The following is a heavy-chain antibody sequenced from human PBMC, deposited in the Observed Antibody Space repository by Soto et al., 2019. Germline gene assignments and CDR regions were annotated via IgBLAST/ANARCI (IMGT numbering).Heavy chain of an antibody. J-gene: IGHJ5*02. CDR3: ARDNGVLNNWFDP. V-gene: IGHV3-30-3*01. CDR1: GFTFSSYA. CDR2: ISYDGSNK. D-gene: IGHD3-10*01. Sequence: QVQLVESGGGVVQPGRSLRLSCAASGFTFSSYAMHWVRQAPGKGLEWVAVISYDGSNKYYADSVKGRFTISRDNYKNTVYLQMNSQRAEDPAVYYCARDNGVLNNWFDPWGQGTLVTVSS.